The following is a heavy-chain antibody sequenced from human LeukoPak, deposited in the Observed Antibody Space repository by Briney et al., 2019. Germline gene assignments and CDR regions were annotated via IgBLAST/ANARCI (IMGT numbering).Heavy chain of an antibody. V-gene: IGHV5-51*01. D-gene: IGHD3-10*01. CDR2: IYPGDSDT. Sequence: GESLKISCKGSGYSFTSYWIGWVRQMPGKGLEWMGIIYPGDSDTRYSPSFQGQVTISADKSISTAYLQWSSLKASDTAMYYCARRLRGLRGEKSWFDPWGQGTLVTVSS. CDR3: ARRLRGLRGEKSWFDP. CDR1: GYSFTSYW. J-gene: IGHJ5*02.